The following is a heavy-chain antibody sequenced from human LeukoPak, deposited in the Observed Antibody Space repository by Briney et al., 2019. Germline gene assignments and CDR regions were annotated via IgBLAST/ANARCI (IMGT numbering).Heavy chain of an antibody. J-gene: IGHJ3*01. D-gene: IGHD1-14*01. CDR1: GGSLNSYY. Sequence: PSETLSLTCTVSGGSLNSYYWSWIRQPTGKRLEWIGYISYTGGEINYNPSLKSRLTLSVDTSKHQFSLMLTSVTAADTAIYYCARQPGGTVAFDVWAQGTMVTVSS. V-gene: IGHV4-59*08. CDR3: ARQPGGTVAFDV. CDR2: ISYTGGEI.